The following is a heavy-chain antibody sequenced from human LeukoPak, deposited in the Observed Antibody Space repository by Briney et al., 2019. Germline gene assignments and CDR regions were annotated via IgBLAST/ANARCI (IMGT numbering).Heavy chain of an antibody. V-gene: IGHV4-4*07. CDR2: IYTSRST. D-gene: IGHD3-3*01. CDR3: ARTYYDFWSGYYIRWFDP. CDR1: GGSISSYY. J-gene: IGHJ5*02. Sequence: SETLSLTCTVSGGSISSYYWSWIRQPAGKGLEWIGRIYTSRSTNYNPSLKSRVTMSVDTSKNQFSLKLSSVTAADTAVYYCARTYYDFWSGYYIRWFDPWGQGTLVTVSS.